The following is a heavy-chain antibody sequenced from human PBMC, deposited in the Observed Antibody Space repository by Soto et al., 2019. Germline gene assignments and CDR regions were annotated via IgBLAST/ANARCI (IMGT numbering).Heavy chain of an antibody. J-gene: IGHJ6*02. Sequence: SETLSLTCTVSGGSISSYYWSWIRQPAGKGLEWIGRIYTSGSTNYNPSLKSRVTMSVDTSKNQFSLKLSSVTAADTAVYYCARDRGLAAAGSGYYYYGMDVWGQGTTVTV. D-gene: IGHD6-13*01. CDR2: IYTSGST. V-gene: IGHV4-4*07. CDR1: GGSISSYY. CDR3: ARDRGLAAAGSGYYYYGMDV.